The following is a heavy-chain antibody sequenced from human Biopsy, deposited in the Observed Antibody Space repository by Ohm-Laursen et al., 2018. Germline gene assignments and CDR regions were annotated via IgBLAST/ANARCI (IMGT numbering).Heavy chain of an antibody. CDR1: GFTFKNDN. Sequence: SLRLSCAAFGFTFKNDNMHWVRQAPGKGLEWVAAIYDDGINEYYADSVKGRFTISRDDSKNTLYLQMNSLRVEDTAVFYCARDLRGHWFFDLWGRGTLVTVSS. CDR2: IYDDGINE. V-gene: IGHV3-33*01. J-gene: IGHJ2*01. D-gene: IGHD5/OR15-5a*01. CDR3: ARDLRGHWFFDL.